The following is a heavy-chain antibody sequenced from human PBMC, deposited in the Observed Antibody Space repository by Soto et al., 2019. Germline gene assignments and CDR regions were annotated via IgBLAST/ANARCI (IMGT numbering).Heavy chain of an antibody. J-gene: IGHJ4*02. CDR1: GASISKYY. V-gene: IGHV4-4*07. CDR2: IYASGTT. Sequence: SETLSLTCTVSGASISKYYWSWIRQPAGKGLECLGRIYASGTTTYNPSLRSRVTMSVDTSKNQFSLNLNSVTAADTAVYYCARESRSELGTVEYWGQGTLVTVSS. D-gene: IGHD1-1*01. CDR3: ARESRSELGTVEY.